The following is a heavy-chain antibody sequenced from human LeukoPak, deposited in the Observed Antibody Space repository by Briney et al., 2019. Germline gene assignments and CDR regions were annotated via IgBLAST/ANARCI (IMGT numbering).Heavy chain of an antibody. Sequence: GASVKVSCKASGYTFTGYYIHWVRQAPGQGLEWMGWINPNSGGTNYAQKFQGRVTMTRDTSISTAYMELSRLRSDDTAVYYCARDIISGSSWYGYGGQGTLVTVS. V-gene: IGHV1-2*02. CDR2: INPNSGGT. CDR1: GYTFTGYY. J-gene: IGHJ4*02. D-gene: IGHD6-13*01. CDR3: ARDIISGSSWYGY.